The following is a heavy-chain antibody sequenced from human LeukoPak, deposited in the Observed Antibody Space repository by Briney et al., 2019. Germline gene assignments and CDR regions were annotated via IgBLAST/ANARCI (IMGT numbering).Heavy chain of an antibody. CDR1: GFTFSDYY. V-gene: IGHV3-11*04. CDR3: ARDGHYYDSSGFMGY. CDR2: ISSSGSTR. J-gene: IGHJ4*02. Sequence: PGGSLRLSCAASGFTFSDYYMSWIRQAPGKGLEWVSYISSSGSTRYYADSVKGRFTISRDNAKNSLYLQMSSLRAEDTAVYYCARDGHYYDSSGFMGYWGQGTLVTVSS. D-gene: IGHD3-22*01.